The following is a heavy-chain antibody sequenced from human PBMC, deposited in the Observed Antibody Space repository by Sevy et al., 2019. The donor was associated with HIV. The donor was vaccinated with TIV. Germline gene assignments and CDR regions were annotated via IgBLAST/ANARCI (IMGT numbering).Heavy chain of an antibody. J-gene: IGHJ4*02. V-gene: IGHV3-66*02. CDR1: GFTVNDKY. Sequence: GGSLRLSCAISGFTVNDKYIIWVRQAPGKGLEWVSVIFSSGSTYYADSAKGRFTISRDNTKNTVDLQMNSVRAEDTAVYYCVSVFLSYRSGWCYFDYWGQGTLVTVSS. D-gene: IGHD6-19*01. CDR2: IFSSGST. CDR3: VSVFLSYRSGWCYFDY.